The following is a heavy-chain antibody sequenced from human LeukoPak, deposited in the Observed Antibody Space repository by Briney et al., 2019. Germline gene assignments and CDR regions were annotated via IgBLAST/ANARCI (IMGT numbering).Heavy chain of an antibody. D-gene: IGHD3-22*01. CDR3: AKGAITMIVVARSEEVYFDY. CDR1: GFTFRSYA. CDR2: ILYDGSNK. J-gene: IGHJ4*02. Sequence: GGSLRLSCAASGFTFRSYAMYWVRQAPGKGLEWVAVILYDGSNKYYSDSVKGRFPISRDNSKNTLYLQMNSLRAEDTAVYYCAKGAITMIVVARSEEVYFDYWGQGTLVTVSS. V-gene: IGHV3-30-3*01.